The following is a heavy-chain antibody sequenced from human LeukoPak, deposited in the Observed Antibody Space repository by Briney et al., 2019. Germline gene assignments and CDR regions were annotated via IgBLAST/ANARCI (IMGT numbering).Heavy chain of an antibody. Sequence: GGSLRLSCAASGFTLSSYWMHWVRQAPGKGLWVSRINSDGSSTTYADSVKGRFTISRDNAKNTLYLHMNSLRAEDTAVYYCARDPSTVTTLESYFDYWGQGTLVTVSS. CDR2: INSDGSST. V-gene: IGHV3-74*01. CDR3: ARDPSTVTTLESYFDY. J-gene: IGHJ4*02. D-gene: IGHD4-17*01. CDR1: GFTLSSYW.